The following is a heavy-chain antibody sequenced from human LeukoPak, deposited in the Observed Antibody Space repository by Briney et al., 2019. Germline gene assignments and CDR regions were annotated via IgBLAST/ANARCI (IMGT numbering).Heavy chain of an antibody. CDR3: ARVGDNSGSGYSH. CDR1: GFTFSSYA. V-gene: IGHV3-64*01. Sequence: GGSLRLSCAASGFTFSSYAMHWVRQAPGKGLEYVSAISSNGRSTYYANSVKGRFTISRDISKNTLYLQMGSLRPDDMAVYYCARVGDNSGSGYSHWGQGTLVTVSS. J-gene: IGHJ4*02. D-gene: IGHD3-22*01. CDR2: ISSNGRST.